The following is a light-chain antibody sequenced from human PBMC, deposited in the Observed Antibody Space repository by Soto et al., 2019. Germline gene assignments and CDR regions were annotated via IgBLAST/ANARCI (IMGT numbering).Light chain of an antibody. Sequence: QLVLTQPPSASGTPGQRVTISCSGSSSNIGSNYVYWYQQLPGTAPKLLIYSNNQRPSGVPDRFSGSKSGTSASLAISGLRSEDEADYYCVAWDDSLSGHVVFGGGTKLTVL. CDR2: SNN. V-gene: IGLV1-47*02. J-gene: IGLJ2*01. CDR1: SSNIGSNY. CDR3: VAWDDSLSGHVV.